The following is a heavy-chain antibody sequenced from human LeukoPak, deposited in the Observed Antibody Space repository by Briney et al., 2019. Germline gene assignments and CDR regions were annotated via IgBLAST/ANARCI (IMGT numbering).Heavy chain of an antibody. J-gene: IGHJ6*03. CDR1: GGSISSSSYY. CDR3: ARAVYCSSTSCWTAYYYYYMDV. D-gene: IGHD2-2*01. Sequence: SETLSLTCTVSGGSISSSSYYWGWIRQPPGKGLEWIGSIYYSGSTYYNPSLKSRVTILVDTSKNQFSLKLSSVTAADTAVYYCARAVYCSSTSCWTAYYYYYMDVWGKGTTVTVSS. CDR2: IYYSGST. V-gene: IGHV4-39*07.